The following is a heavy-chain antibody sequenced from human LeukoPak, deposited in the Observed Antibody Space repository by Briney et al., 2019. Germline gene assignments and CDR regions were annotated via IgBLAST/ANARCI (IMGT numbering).Heavy chain of an antibody. J-gene: IGHJ4*02. V-gene: IGHV3-7*01. D-gene: IGHD6-25*01. Sequence: GGSLRLSCVASGFPFNVQTMSWVRQAPGKGLDWVASMREDGREINYVDSVKGRFTISRDNPKNSLYLQMNSLRAADTAVYYCARGGAARGRFENWGQGTLVTVSS. CDR2: MREDGREI. CDR1: GFPFNVQT. CDR3: ARGGAARGRFEN.